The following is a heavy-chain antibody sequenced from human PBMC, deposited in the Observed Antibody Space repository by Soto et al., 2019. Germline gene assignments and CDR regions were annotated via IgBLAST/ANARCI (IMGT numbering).Heavy chain of an antibody. D-gene: IGHD7-27*01. CDR1: GGTFSGHA. V-gene: IGHV1-69*06. Sequence: QVQLVQSGAEVKKPGSSVKVSCEASGGTFSGHAISWVRQAPGQGPEWMGGLIPLFGTTQHAQNFQDRLTITAEKSTSTAFMALTSRRSEDTAIYYWARRPNWGYQFDSWGQGPLVTVS. CDR2: LIPLFGTT. CDR3: ARRPNWGYQFDS. J-gene: IGHJ4*02.